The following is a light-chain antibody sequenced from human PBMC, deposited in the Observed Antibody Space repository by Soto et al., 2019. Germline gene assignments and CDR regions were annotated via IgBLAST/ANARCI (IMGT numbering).Light chain of an antibody. J-gene: IGLJ1*01. CDR1: SSNIGNNY. CDR2: ENN. CDR3: GTWDTSLSVGAYV. Sequence: QSVLTQPPSVSAAPGQKVTISCSGSSSNIGNNYVSWYQQLPGTAPKLLIFENNKRPSGIPDRFSGSRSGTSATLAITGLQTGDEADYYCGTWDTSLSVGAYVFGTGTKLTVL. V-gene: IGLV1-51*02.